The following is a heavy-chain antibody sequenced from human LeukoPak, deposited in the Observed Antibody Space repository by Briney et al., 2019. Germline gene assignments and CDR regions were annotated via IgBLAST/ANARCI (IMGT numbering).Heavy chain of an antibody. V-gene: IGHV3-7*01. CDR2: IKHDGSEK. J-gene: IGHJ4*02. D-gene: IGHD6-6*01. CDR1: GFIFGSFW. Sequence: GGSLRLSCEASGFIFGSFWMSWVRQAPGKGLEWVANIKHDGSEKYYVDSVKGRFTISRDNAKNSLYLQMNSLRGEDTAVYHCARHRVLLSSSPLDYWGQGTLVTVSS. CDR3: ARHRVLLSSSPLDY.